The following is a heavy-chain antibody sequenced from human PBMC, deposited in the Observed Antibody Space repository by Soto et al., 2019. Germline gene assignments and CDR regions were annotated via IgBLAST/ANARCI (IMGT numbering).Heavy chain of an antibody. Sequence: GGPVKVSCKASGYTFTSYGISWVRQAPGQGLEWMGWISAYNGNTNYAQKLQGRVTMTTDTSTSTAYMELRSLRSDDTAVYYCARHDSSGYYYDAFDIWGQGTMVTVSS. V-gene: IGHV1-18*04. D-gene: IGHD3-22*01. CDR2: ISAYNGNT. J-gene: IGHJ3*02. CDR3: ARHDSSGYYYDAFDI. CDR1: GYTFTSYG.